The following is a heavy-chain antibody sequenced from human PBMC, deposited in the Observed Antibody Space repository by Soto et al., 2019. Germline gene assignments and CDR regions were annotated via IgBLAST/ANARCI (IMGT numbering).Heavy chain of an antibody. V-gene: IGHV3-53*01. J-gene: IGHJ1*01. CDR3: ARDRVESGYPEYFQH. D-gene: IGHD3-22*01. CDR2: IYSGGST. Sequence: EVQLVESGGGLIQPGGSLRLSCAASGFTVSSNYMSWVRQAPGKGLEWVSVIYSGGSTYYADSVKGRFNISRDNSKNTLYLQMNSLRAEDTAVYYCARDRVESGYPEYFQHWGQGTLAPVTP. CDR1: GFTVSSNY.